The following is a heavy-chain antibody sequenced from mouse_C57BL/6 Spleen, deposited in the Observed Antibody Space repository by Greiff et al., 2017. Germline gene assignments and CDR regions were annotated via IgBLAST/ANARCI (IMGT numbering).Heavy chain of an antibody. CDR1: GYSFTSYY. D-gene: IGHD1-1*01. V-gene: IGHV1-66*01. Sequence: LEESGPELVKPGASVKISCKASGYSFTSYYIHWVKQRPGQGLEWIGWIYPGSGNTKYNEKFKGKATLTADTSSSTAYMQLSSLTSEDSAVYYCARSDYGSSYFDYWGQGTTLTVSS. CDR3: ARSDYGSSYFDY. J-gene: IGHJ2*01. CDR2: IYPGSGNT.